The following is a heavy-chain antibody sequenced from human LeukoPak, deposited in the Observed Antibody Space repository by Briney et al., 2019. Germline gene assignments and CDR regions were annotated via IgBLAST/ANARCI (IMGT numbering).Heavy chain of an antibody. D-gene: IGHD3-9*01. J-gene: IGHJ4*02. CDR3: AKDKYDILTGEFDY. CDR2: ISWNSGSI. Sequence: PGGSLRLSCAASGFTFDDYAMHWVRQAPGKGLEWVSGISWNSGSIGYADSVKGRFTVSRDNAKNSLYLQMNSLRAEDTALYYCAKDKYDILTGEFDYWGQGTLVTVSS. V-gene: IGHV3-9*01. CDR1: GFTFDDYA.